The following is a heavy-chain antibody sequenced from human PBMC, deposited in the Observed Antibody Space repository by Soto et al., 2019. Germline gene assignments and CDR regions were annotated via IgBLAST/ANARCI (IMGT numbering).Heavy chain of an antibody. V-gene: IGHV4-31*03. CDR2: IDPTGGD. J-gene: IGHJ4*02. CDR1: GYSVSSGDFY. Sequence: SETLSLTCSVSGYSVSSGDFYWSWIRQHPGKGLEWLGFIDPTGGDHYNPSLKSRLNILIDTSNNQFSLRLNSVTAADTAVYYCATGQVAGPQADAAYLEYRRMGLLVTVSS. D-gene: IGHD1-1*01. CDR3: ATGQVAGPQADAAYLEY.